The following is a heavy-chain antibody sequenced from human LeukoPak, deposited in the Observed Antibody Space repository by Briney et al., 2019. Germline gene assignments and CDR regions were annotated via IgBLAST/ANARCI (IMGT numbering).Heavy chain of an antibody. CDR1: GGTFSNYP. J-gene: IGHJ5*02. CDR3: ARDNSVRDEAWWFNP. D-gene: IGHD5-24*01. V-gene: IGHV1-69*13. Sequence: ASVKVSCKASGGTFSNYPISWVRQTPGQGLEWMGGIIPIFDTGNYAQKFQGRVTITADQSTSTAYMELSSLRSEDTAVYYCARDNSVRDEAWWFNPWGQGTLVTVSS. CDR2: IIPIFDTG.